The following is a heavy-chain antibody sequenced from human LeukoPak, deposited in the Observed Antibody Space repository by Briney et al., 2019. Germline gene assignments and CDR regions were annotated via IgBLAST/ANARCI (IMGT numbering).Heavy chain of an antibody. Sequence: GGSLRLSCAASGFTFSSYNMNWVRQAPGKGLEWVSYISSSGSSAYYADSVKGRFTISRDNAKNSLSLQMHSLRDGDTAVYYCAVDIVATIGVTWGQGTLVTVSS. CDR1: GFTFSSYN. J-gene: IGHJ4*02. D-gene: IGHD5-12*01. CDR3: AVDIVATIGVT. V-gene: IGHV3-48*02. CDR2: ISSSGSSA.